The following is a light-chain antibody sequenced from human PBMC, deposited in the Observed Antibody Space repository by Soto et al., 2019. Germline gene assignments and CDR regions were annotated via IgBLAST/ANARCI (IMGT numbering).Light chain of an antibody. CDR2: GAS. CDR1: QSISSY. V-gene: IGKV3-15*01. J-gene: IGKJ1*01. Sequence: EIVMTQSPATLSVSPGERATLSCRASQSISSYLVWYQQKPGQAPRLLIYGASTRATGIPARFSDSGSGTEFTLTIASLQPDDFATYYCQQYETFSGTFGPGTKVDIK. CDR3: QQYETFSGT.